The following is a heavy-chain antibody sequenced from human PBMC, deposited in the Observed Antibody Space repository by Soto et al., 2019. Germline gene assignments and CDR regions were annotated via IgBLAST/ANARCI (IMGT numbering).Heavy chain of an antibody. J-gene: IGHJ6*03. CDR2: IYWDDDK. V-gene: IGHV2-5*02. CDR1: GFSLSTSGVG. CDR3: AHSWITIFGVSHKIHHTSANYYYYMDV. D-gene: IGHD3-3*01. Sequence: GPTLVNPTQTLTLTCTFSGFSLSTSGVGVGWIRQPPGKALEWLALIYWDDDKRYSPSLKSRLTITKDTSKNQVGLTMTHMDPVETATYYCAHSWITIFGVSHKIHHTSANYYYYMDVWGKGTTVTVSS.